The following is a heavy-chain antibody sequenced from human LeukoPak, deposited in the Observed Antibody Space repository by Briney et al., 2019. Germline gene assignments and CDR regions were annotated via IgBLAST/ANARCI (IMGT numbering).Heavy chain of an antibody. CDR3: ARSLTYDFWSGYYVGTFDY. V-gene: IGHV4-34*01. J-gene: IGHJ4*02. Sequence: SETLSLTCAVHGGSFSGYYWSWTRQPPGKGLEWIGSIYYSGSTYYNPSLKSRVTISVDTSKNQFSLKLSSVTAADTAVYYCARSLTYDFWSGYYVGTFDYWGQGTLVTVSS. CDR1: GGSFSGYY. CDR2: IYYSGST. D-gene: IGHD3-3*01.